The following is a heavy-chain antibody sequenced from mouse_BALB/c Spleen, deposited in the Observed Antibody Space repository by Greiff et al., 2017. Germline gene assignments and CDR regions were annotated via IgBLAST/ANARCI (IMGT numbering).Heavy chain of an antibody. D-gene: IGHD1-1*01. CDR2: IWGDGST. J-gene: IGHJ2*01. Sequence: VQLVESGPGLVAPSQSLSITCTVSGFSLTGYGVNWVRQPPGKGLEWLGMIWGDGSTDYNSALKSRLSISKDNSKSQVFLKMNSLQTDDTARYYCARDQGYYYGSFDYWGQGTTLTVSS. CDR3: ARDQGYYYGSFDY. CDR1: GFSLTGYG. V-gene: IGHV2-6-7*01.